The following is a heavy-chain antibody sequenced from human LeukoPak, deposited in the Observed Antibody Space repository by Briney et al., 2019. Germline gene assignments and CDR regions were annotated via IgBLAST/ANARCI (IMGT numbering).Heavy chain of an antibody. J-gene: IGHJ4*02. CDR2: IYYSGST. CDR3: ASRSSIWSGYQDTLYYFDS. Sequence: PSETLSLTCTVSGGSISSDYWSWIRQPPGKRLEWIGHIYYSGSTNYNPSLKSRVTISVDTSKNQFSLKLSSVTAADTAVYYCASRSSIWSGYQDTLYYFDSWGQGTLVTVSS. CDR1: GGSISSDY. D-gene: IGHD3-3*01. V-gene: IGHV4-59*01.